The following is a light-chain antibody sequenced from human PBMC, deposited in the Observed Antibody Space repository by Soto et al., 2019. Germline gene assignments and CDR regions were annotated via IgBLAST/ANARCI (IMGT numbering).Light chain of an antibody. V-gene: IGLV2-23*02. CDR2: EVS. Sequence: QSALTQSASVSGSPGQSITISCTGTSSDVGNYNLVTWYQQHPGKAPKLMIYEVSKRPSRVSNRFSGSKSGNTASLTISGLQAEDEADYYCCSYAGSSTCVFGTGTKLTVL. CDR3: CSYAGSSTCV. CDR1: SSDVGNYNL. J-gene: IGLJ1*01.